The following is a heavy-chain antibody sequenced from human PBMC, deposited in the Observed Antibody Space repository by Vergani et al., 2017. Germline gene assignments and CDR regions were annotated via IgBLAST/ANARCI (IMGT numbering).Heavy chain of an antibody. V-gene: IGHV3-23*04. CDR2: ISGSGGST. CDR1: GFPFSSYA. J-gene: IGHJ1*01. D-gene: IGHD4-11*01. Sequence: EVQLVESGGGLVKPGGSLRLSCAASGFPFSSYAMSWVRQAPGKGLEWVSAISGSGGSTYYADSVKGRFTISRGNSKNTLYLQMNSLRAEDTAVYYWAKIYSNYAEYLQHWGQGSLVTVSS. CDR3: AKIYSNYAEYLQH.